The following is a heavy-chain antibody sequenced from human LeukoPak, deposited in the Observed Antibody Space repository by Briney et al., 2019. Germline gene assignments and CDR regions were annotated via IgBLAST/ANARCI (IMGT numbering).Heavy chain of an antibody. CDR3: ATLNFRDGMDV. CDR2: IRPKTGDT. CDR1: GYTFTDYY. J-gene: IGHJ6*02. Sequence: GASVKVFCKASGYTFTDYYHHWVRHVPGQGPEWMGWIRPKTGDTKYAEKFQGRVTMTRDTSISTAYMELSRLRSDDTALYYCATLNFRDGMDVWGQGTTVTVSS. V-gene: IGHV1-2*02.